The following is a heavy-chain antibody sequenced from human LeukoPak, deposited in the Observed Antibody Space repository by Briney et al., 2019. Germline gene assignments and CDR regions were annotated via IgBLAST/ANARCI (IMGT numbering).Heavy chain of an antibody. Sequence: SQTLSLTCAISGDSVSSINGAWNWVRQSPSRDLEWLGRTYYRSKWYSDYAVPIQGRISINPDTSKNQFTLHLFSVTPDDTAVYYCARDVATTGWYTFDYWGQGTRVTVSS. CDR2: TYYRSKWYS. CDR3: ARDVATTGWYTFDY. D-gene: IGHD6-19*01. J-gene: IGHJ4*02. V-gene: IGHV6-1*01. CDR1: GDSVSSINGA.